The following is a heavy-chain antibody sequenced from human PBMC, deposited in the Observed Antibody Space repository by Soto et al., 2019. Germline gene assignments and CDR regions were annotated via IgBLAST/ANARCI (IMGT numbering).Heavy chain of an antibody. V-gene: IGHV1-69*01. J-gene: IGHJ4*02. D-gene: IGHD3-22*01. CDR3: ARLKHGFDDSSGYYD. CDR2: IIPIFGTA. Sequence: QVQLVQSGAEVKKPGSSVKVSCKASGGTFSSYAISWVRQAPGQGLEWMGGIIPIFGTANYAQKFQGRVTITADESASTAYMELSSLRSEDTAVYDCARLKHGFDDSSGYYDWGQGTLVTVSS. CDR1: GGTFSSYA.